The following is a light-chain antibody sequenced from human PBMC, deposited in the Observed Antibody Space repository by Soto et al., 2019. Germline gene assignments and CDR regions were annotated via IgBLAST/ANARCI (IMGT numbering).Light chain of an antibody. J-gene: IGLJ1*01. CDR1: SSNIGSNT. CDR2: SNN. V-gene: IGLV1-44*01. CDR3: AAWDDSLNGYV. Sequence: QTVLTQPPSASGTPGQRVTISCSGSSSNIGSNTVNWYQQLPGTAPKLLIYSNNQRPSVVPDRFSGSKSGTSASLAISGLQSEDEADYSCAAWDDSLNGYVFGTGTKPTVL.